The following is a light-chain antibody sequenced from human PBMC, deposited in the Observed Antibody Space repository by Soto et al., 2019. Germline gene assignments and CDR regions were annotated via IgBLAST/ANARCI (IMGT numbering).Light chain of an antibody. CDR3: QQYYSYPYT. J-gene: IGKJ5*01. CDR2: AAS. V-gene: IGKV1-8*01. CDR1: QGISSY. Sequence: AVRMSQSPSSFSASTGDRVTITCGASQGISSYLAWYQQKPGKAPKLLIYAASTLQSGVPSRFSGSGSGTDFTLTISCLQSEDFAPYYCQQYYSYPYTFGQGTRLEIK.